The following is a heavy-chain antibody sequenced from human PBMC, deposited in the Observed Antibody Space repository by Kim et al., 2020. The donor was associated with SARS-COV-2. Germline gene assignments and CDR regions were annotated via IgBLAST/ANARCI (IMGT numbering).Heavy chain of an antibody. CDR1: GYTFTSYA. V-gene: IGHV1-3*01. D-gene: IGHD3-16*01. CDR2: INAGNGNT. J-gene: IGHJ4*02. Sequence: ASVKVSCKASGYTFTSYAMHWVRQAPGQRLEWMGWINAGNGNTKYSQKFQGRVTITRDTSASTAYMELSSLRSEDTAVYYCARDRERWLFGGRGYFDYWGQGTLVTVSS. CDR3: ARDRERWLFGGRGYFDY.